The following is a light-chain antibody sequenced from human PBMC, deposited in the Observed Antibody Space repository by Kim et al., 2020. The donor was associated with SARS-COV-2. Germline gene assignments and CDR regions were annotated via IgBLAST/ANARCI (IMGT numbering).Light chain of an antibody. CDR3: SSYGGNNNWV. J-gene: IGLJ3*02. V-gene: IGLV2-8*01. Sequence: ALTQPPSASGSPGQSVTISCTGTSSDIGGYNHVSWYQQHPGKAPKLMIYEVSKWPSGVPDRFSGSKSGNTASLTVSGLQADDEANYYCSSYGGNNNWVFGGGTQLTVL. CDR2: EVS. CDR1: SSDIGGYNH.